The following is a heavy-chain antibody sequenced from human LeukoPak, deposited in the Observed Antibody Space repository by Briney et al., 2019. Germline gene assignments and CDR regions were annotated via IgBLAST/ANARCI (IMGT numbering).Heavy chain of an antibody. Sequence: SETLSLTCAVYNGSFSSYYWSWIRQPPGKGLEWIGEINHSGSTNYNPSLKSRVTISVDTSKNQFSLKLSSVTAEDTAVYYCARSSGYSYDCWGQGTLVTVSS. CDR1: NGSFSSYY. J-gene: IGHJ4*02. CDR3: ARSSGYSYDC. CDR2: INHSGST. V-gene: IGHV4-34*01. D-gene: IGHD5-18*01.